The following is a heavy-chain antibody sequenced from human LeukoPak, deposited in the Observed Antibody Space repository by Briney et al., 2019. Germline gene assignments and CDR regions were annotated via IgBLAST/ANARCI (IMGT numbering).Heavy chain of an antibody. Sequence: QSGGSLRLSCAASGFTFDDYAMHWVRQAPGKGLEWVSSISWNSGSIGYADSVKGRFTISRDNAKNSLYLQMNSLRVEDTALYYCAKDYWSYGSGSYSDSWGQGTLVTVSS. CDR2: ISWNSGSI. J-gene: IGHJ5*01. V-gene: IGHV3-9*01. CDR3: AKDYWSYGSGSYSDS. D-gene: IGHD3-10*01. CDR1: GFTFDDYA.